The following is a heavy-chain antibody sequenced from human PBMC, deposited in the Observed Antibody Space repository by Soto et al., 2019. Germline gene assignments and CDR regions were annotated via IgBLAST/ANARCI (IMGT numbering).Heavy chain of an antibody. V-gene: IGHV6-1*01. CDR1: GDSVSSNSAV. CDR2: TYYRSIWQT. CDR3: ARLVGNSWLDH. Sequence: PSQTLSLTCAISGDSVSSNSAVCNWIRQSPSRGLEWLGRTYYRSIWQTEYAVSVKSRMTINPDASKNQFSLQLNSVTPEDTVMNYCARLVGNSWLDHWGQGTLVTVSS. D-gene: IGHD6-6*01. J-gene: IGHJ5*02.